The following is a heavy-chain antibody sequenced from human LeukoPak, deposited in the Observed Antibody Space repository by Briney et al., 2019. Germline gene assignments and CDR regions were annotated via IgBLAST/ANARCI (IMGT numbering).Heavy chain of an antibody. Sequence: ASVKVSCKASGYTFTGYYMHWVRQAPGQGLEWMGRINPNSGGTNYAQKFQGRVTMTTDTSTSTAYMELRSLRSDDTAVYYCARVRIVVAVAATFGDWFDPWGQGTLVTVSS. J-gene: IGHJ5*02. CDR2: INPNSGGT. CDR1: GYTFTGYY. V-gene: IGHV1-2*06. D-gene: IGHD2-15*01. CDR3: ARVRIVVAVAATFGDWFDP.